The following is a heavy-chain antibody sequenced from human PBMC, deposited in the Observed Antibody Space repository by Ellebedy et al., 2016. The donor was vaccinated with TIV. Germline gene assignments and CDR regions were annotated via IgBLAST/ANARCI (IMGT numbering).Heavy chain of an antibody. V-gene: IGHV3-21*01. CDR1: GFTFSSYS. D-gene: IGHD3-3*01. J-gene: IGHJ4*02. Sequence: GESLKISCAASGFTFSSYSMNWDRQAPGKGLEWVSSISSSSSYIYYADSVKGRFTISRDNAKNSLYLQMNSLRAEDTAVYYCARAARDFGVVITPLFDYWGQGTLVTVSS. CDR2: ISSSSSYI. CDR3: ARAARDFGVVITPLFDY.